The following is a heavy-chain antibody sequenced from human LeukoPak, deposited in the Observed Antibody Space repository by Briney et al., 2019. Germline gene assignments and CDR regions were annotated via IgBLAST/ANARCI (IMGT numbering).Heavy chain of an antibody. D-gene: IGHD4-17*01. V-gene: IGHV3-48*03. Sequence: GGSLRLSCTASGFTFSSYEMNWVRQAPGKGLEWVSYISSSGSTIYYADSVKGRFTISRDNAKNSLYLQMNSLRAEDTAVYYCAKDRIMFTVTTFRTYADYWGQGTLVTVSS. CDR3: AKDRIMFTVTTFRTYADY. CDR1: GFTFSSYE. J-gene: IGHJ4*02. CDR2: ISSSGSTI.